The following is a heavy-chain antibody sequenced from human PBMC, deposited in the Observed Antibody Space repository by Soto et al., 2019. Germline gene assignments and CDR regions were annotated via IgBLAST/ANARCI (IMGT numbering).Heavy chain of an antibody. V-gene: IGHV3-23*01. CDR2: ISGSGGST. CDR1: GFTFSSYA. J-gene: IGHJ6*02. CDR3: VKGDVVVPAAISFFVDRDYYYGMDV. D-gene: IGHD2-2*01. Sequence: HPGGSLRLSCAASGFTFSSYAMSWVRQAPGKGLEWVSAISGSGGSTYYADSVKGRFTISRDNSKNTLYLQMNSLRAEDTAVYYCVKGDVVVPAAISFFVDRDYYYGMDVWGQGTTVTVSS.